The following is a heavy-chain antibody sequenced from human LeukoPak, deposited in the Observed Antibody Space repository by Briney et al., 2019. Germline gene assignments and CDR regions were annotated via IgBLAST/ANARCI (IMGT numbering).Heavy chain of an antibody. CDR2: IIPIFGTA. D-gene: IGHD3-22*01. Sequence: ASVKVSCKASGGTFSSYAISWVRQAPGQGLEWMGGIIPIFGTANYAQKFQGRVTNTADESTSTAYMELSSLRSEDTAVYYCASGGPGARYYDSSGYPMDVWGQGTTVTVSS. CDR1: GGTFSSYA. V-gene: IGHV1-69*13. CDR3: ASGGPGARYYDSSGYPMDV. J-gene: IGHJ6*02.